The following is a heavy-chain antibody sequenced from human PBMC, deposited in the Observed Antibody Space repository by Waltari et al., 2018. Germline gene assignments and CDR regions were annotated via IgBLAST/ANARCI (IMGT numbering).Heavy chain of an antibody. D-gene: IGHD1-1*01. CDR2: IMQDGSEK. V-gene: IGHV3-7*01. CDR3: ATDIPRGTWNY. CDR1: GFPFSRYW. J-gene: IGHJ4*02. Sequence: EVQLVESGGGLVQPGGSLRLSCVASGFPFSRYWMSWVRQAPGKGLEWVSNIMQDGSEKYYVDPVKGRFTISRDNAKNSLYLQMNNVRADDTAVYYCATDIPRGTWNYWGQGTLVTVSS.